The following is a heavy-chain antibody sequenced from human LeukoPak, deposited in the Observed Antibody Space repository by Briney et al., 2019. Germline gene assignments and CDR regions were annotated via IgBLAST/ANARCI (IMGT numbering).Heavy chain of an antibody. CDR2: IYTSGST. CDR1: GGSISSGSYY. V-gene: IGHV4-61*02. D-gene: IGHD3-10*01. Sequence: PSQTLSLTCTVSGGSISSGSYYWSWIRQPAGKGLEWIGRIYTSGSTNYNPSLKSRVTISVDTSKNQFSLKLSSVTAADTAVYYCARGILWFGELYDAFDIWGQGTMVTVSS. CDR3: ARGILWFGELYDAFDI. J-gene: IGHJ3*02.